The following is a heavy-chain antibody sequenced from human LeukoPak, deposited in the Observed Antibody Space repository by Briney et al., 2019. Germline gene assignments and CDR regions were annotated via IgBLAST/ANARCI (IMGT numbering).Heavy chain of an antibody. Sequence: ASQNLSCKASGYTFTSSNMHWVRQAPGQRPERMGIINPSGGSKTHAQKFQGRVTMTRDMSTNTIYMELSGLRSEDTAVYYCTRSGHAGERDYWGRGTLVTVSS. J-gene: IGHJ4*02. V-gene: IGHV1-46*01. CDR2: INPSGGSK. D-gene: IGHD1-1*01. CDR1: GYTFTSSN. CDR3: TRSGHAGERDY.